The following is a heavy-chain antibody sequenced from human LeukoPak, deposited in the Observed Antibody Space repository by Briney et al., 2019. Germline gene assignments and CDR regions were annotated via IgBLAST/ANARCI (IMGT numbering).Heavy chain of an antibody. Sequence: SETLSLTCTVSGGSVSSRPHFWAWIRQTPGKGLEWIGTIYYTGSANYNPSLKSRVTTSVDTSKDHFSLNLSSVTATDTAVYFCVRLLGGYFAGNTFDIWGQGTVVSVSS. CDR1: GGSVSSRPHF. D-gene: IGHD3-9*01. V-gene: IGHV4-39*02. J-gene: IGHJ3*02. CDR2: IYYTGSA. CDR3: VRLLGGYFAGNTFDI.